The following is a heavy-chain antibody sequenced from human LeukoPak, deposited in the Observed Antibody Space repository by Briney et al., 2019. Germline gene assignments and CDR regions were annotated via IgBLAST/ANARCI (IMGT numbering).Heavy chain of an antibody. Sequence: QAGGSLRLSCAASGFTFSSYAMSWVRQAPGKGLEWVAVISYDGSNKYYADSVKGRFTISRDNSRNTLYLQMTSLRAEDTAVYYCARGWCSSASCYLLTYYGMDVWGQGTTVTVSS. CDR3: ARGWCSSASCYLLTYYGMDV. CDR2: ISYDGSNK. CDR1: GFTFSSYA. D-gene: IGHD2-2*01. V-gene: IGHV3-30-3*01. J-gene: IGHJ6*02.